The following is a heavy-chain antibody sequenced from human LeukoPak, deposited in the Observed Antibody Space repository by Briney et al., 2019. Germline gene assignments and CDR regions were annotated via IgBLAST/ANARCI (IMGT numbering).Heavy chain of an antibody. CDR1: GFTFSSYA. D-gene: IGHD3-22*01. V-gene: IGHV3-23*01. CDR3: AKRYDSKQYYFDY. Sequence: GGSLRLSCAASGFTFSSYAMTWVRQAPGKGLEWVSAISGGGGSTYYADSVKGRFTVSRDNSKNTLYLQMNSLRAEDTAVYYCAKRYDSKQYYFDYWGQGNLVTVSS. J-gene: IGHJ4*02. CDR2: ISGGGGST.